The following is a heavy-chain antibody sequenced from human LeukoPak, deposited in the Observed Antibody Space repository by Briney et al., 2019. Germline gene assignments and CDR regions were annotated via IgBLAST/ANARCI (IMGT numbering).Heavy chain of an antibody. CDR1: GFTFDDHA. Sequence: PGGSLRLSCAASGFTFDDHAMHWVRQAPGKGLEWVSGISWNSGSIGYAETVKGRFTISRDNAKNSLYLQMSSLRAEDTAFYFCVRDVEADYFDSSGYYGSWGQGTLVTVSS. CDR2: ISWNSGSI. V-gene: IGHV3-9*01. CDR3: VRDVEADYFDSSGYYGS. J-gene: IGHJ4*02. D-gene: IGHD3-22*01.